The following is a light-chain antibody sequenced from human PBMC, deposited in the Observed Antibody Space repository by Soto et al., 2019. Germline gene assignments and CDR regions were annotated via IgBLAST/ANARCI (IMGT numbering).Light chain of an antibody. CDR3: KQALQSPLT. Sequence: DIVMTQSPLSLPVTPGEPASISCRSSQSLLHSNGYNYLDWYLQKPGQSPQLLIHLGSNRASGVPDRFSGSGSVTDFTLKIRRVEAEDVGVYYCKQALQSPLTFGGGTKVEIK. CDR2: LGS. CDR1: QSLLHSNGYNY. J-gene: IGKJ4*01. V-gene: IGKV2-28*01.